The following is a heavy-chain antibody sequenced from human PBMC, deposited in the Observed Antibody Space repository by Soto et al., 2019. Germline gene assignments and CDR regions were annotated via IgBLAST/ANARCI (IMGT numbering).Heavy chain of an antibody. D-gene: IGHD5-18*01. Sequence: EVQLVESGGGLVKPGGSLRLSCAASGFTFSSYSINWVRQAPGKGREWVSSLSSSRSYIYYADSVKGRFTISRDNAKNSLYVKMIILLAEDTAVYYCVIVPLIQLLFELYFDLWGRVSLVTVSS. CDR2: LSSSRSYI. CDR3: VIVPLIQLLFELYFDL. V-gene: IGHV3-21*01. CDR1: GFTFSSYS. J-gene: IGHJ2*01.